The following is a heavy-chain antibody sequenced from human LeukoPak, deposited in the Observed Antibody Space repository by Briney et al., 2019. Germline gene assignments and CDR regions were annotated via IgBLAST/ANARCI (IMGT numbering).Heavy chain of an antibody. V-gene: IGHV3-33*01. CDR1: GFTFSSYG. CDR3: ARDGRDGYKDY. J-gene: IGHJ4*02. Sequence: QAGGSLRLSCAASGFTFSSYGMHWVRQAPGKGLEWVAVIWYGGSNKYYADSVKGRFTISRDNSKNTLYLQMNSLRAEDTAVYYCARDGRDGYKDYWGQGTLVTVSS. CDR2: IWYGGSNK. D-gene: IGHD5-24*01.